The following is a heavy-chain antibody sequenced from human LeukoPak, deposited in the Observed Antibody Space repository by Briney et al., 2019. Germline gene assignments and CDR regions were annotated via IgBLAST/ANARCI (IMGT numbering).Heavy chain of an antibody. Sequence: PSETLSLTCTVSGGSISSYYWSWIRQPAGKGLEWIGRIYTSGSTNYNPSLKSRVTISVDTSKNQFSLKLSSVTAADTAVYYCARGGYYYDSSGYGIDYWGQGTLVTVSS. V-gene: IGHV4-4*07. J-gene: IGHJ4*02. D-gene: IGHD3-22*01. CDR1: GGSISSYY. CDR3: ARGGYYYDSSGYGIDY. CDR2: IYTSGST.